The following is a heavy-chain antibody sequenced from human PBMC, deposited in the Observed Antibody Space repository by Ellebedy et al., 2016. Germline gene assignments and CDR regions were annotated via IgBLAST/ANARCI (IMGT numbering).Heavy chain of an antibody. CDR3: AYMTDY. J-gene: IGHJ4*02. CDR2: ISYDGSNK. V-gene: IGHV3-30-3*01. D-gene: IGHD5-18*01. CDR1: GFTFSSYA. Sequence: GESLKISXAASGFTFSSYAMHWVRQAPGKGLEWVAVISYDGSNKYYADSVKGRFTISRDNSKNTLYLQMNSLRAEDTAVYYCAYMTDYWGQGTLVTVSS.